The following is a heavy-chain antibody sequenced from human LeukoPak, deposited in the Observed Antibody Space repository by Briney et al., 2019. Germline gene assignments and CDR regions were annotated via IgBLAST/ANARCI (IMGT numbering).Heavy chain of an antibody. D-gene: IGHD6-6*01. Sequence: PGGSLRLSCAASGFTFYDYGMSWVRQAPGKGLEWVSGINWNGGSTGYADSVKGRFTISRDNAKNSLYLQMNSLRAEDTALYHCARASIAARRGYYYYMDVWGKGTTVTVSS. CDR3: ARASIAARRGYYYYMDV. CDR2: INWNGGST. CDR1: GFTFYDYG. V-gene: IGHV3-20*01. J-gene: IGHJ6*03.